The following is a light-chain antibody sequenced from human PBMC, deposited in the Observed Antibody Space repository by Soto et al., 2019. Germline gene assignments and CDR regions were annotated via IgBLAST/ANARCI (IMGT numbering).Light chain of an antibody. V-gene: IGLV2-11*01. Sequence: QSALTQPRSVSGSPGQSVTISCTGTSSDVGGCNYVSWYQQHPGKAPKLMIYDVSKRPSGVPDRFSGSKSGNTASLTISGLQAEDEADYYCCSYAGSYTGVFGGGTKVTVL. CDR1: SSDVGGCNY. CDR3: CSYAGSYTGV. J-gene: IGLJ2*01. CDR2: DVS.